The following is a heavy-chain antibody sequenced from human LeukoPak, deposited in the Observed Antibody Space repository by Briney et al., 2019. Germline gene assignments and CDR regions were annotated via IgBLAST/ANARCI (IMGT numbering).Heavy chain of an antibody. V-gene: IGHV3-23*01. D-gene: IGHD6-19*01. CDR1: GFTFSSYA. Sequence: AGGSLRLSCAASGFTFSSYAMSWARQAPGKGLEWVSAISGSGGSTYYADSVKGRFTISRDNAKNSLYLQMNSLRAEDTAVYYCARGHSSGWPYYYYYYMDVWGKGTTVTVSS. CDR2: ISGSGGST. CDR3: ARGHSSGWPYYYYYYMDV. J-gene: IGHJ6*03.